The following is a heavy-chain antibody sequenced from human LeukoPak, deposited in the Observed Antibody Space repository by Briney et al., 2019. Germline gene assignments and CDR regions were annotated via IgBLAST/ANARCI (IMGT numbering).Heavy chain of an antibody. CDR1: GYTFTSYG. Sequence: ASVKVSCKASGYTFTSYGISWVRQAPGQGLEWMGGIIPIFGTANYAQKFQGRVTITADESTSTAYMELSSLRSEDTAVYYCARDHRLRYYDSSGPYYFDYWGQGTLVTVSS. D-gene: IGHD3-22*01. CDR3: ARDHRLRYYDSSGPYYFDY. V-gene: IGHV1-69*13. CDR2: IIPIFGTA. J-gene: IGHJ4*02.